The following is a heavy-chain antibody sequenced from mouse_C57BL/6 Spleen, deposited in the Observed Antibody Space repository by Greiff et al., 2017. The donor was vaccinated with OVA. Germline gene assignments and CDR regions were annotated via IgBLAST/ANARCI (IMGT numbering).Heavy chain of an antibody. CDR1: GYTFTEYT. J-gene: IGHJ1*03. D-gene: IGHD1-1*01. Sequence: VKVVESGAELVKPGASVKLSCKASGYTFTEYTIHWVKQRSGQGLEWIGWFYPGSGSIKYNEKFKDKATLTADKSSSTVYMELSRLTSEDSAVYFCARHEEDYYGSRDWYFDVWGTGTTVTVSS. V-gene: IGHV1-62-2*01. CDR2: FYPGSGSI. CDR3: ARHEEDYYGSRDWYFDV.